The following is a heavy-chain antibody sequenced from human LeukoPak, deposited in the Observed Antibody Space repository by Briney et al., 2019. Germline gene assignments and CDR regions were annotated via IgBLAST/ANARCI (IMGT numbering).Heavy chain of an antibody. J-gene: IGHJ4*02. D-gene: IGHD3-10*01. CDR3: ARECYGSGTVSHPRDY. CDR2: INTGNGNT. V-gene: IGHV1-3*04. Sequence: ASVTVSFKASGYTLTNYALHWVRQAPGQRLEWMGCINTGNGNTKYYQKFQGRVTITRDTSASTAYMELSSLRAEDTAFYYCARECYGSGTVSHPRDYWGQGTLVTVSS. CDR1: GYTLTNYA.